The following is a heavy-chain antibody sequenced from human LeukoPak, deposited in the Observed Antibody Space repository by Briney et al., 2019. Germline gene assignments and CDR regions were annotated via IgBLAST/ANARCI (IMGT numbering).Heavy chain of an antibody. J-gene: IGHJ6*04. CDR1: GGTFSSYA. Sequence: GSSVKVSCKASGGTFSSYAISWVRQATGQGLEWMGGIIPIFGTANYAQKFQGRVTITADESTSTAYMELSSLRSEDTAVYYCASGRPSDYYYYYGMDVWGKGTTVTVSS. V-gene: IGHV1-69*01. CDR3: ASGRPSDYYYYYGMDV. CDR2: IIPIFGTA.